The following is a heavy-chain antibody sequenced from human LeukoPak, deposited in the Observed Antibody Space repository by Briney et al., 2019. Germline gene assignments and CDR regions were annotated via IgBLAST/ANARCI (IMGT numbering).Heavy chain of an antibody. D-gene: IGHD3-22*01. Sequence: SETLSLTCTVSGGSISSYYWSWIRQPPGKGLEWIGYIYYSGSTNYNPSLKSRVTISVDTSKNQFSLKLSSVTAADTAVYYCAGHYYDSSGPTYPWGQGTLVTVSS. CDR2: IYYSGST. J-gene: IGHJ5*02. CDR1: GGSISSYY. CDR3: AGHYYDSSGPTYP. V-gene: IGHV4-59*01.